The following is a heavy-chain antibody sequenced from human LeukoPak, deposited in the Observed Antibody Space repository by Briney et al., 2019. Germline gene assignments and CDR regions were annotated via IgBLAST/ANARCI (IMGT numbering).Heavy chain of an antibody. CDR3: AKDLYYYDSSGYGDAFDI. J-gene: IGHJ3*02. D-gene: IGHD3-22*01. CDR2: ISGSGGST. V-gene: IGHV3-23*01. CDR1: GFTFSSYA. Sequence: GGSLRLSCAASGFTFSSYAMSWVRQAPGKGLEWVSAISGSGGSTYYADSVKGRFTISRDNSKNTLYLQMNSLRAEDTAVYHCAKDLYYYDSSGYGDAFDIWGQGTMVTVSS.